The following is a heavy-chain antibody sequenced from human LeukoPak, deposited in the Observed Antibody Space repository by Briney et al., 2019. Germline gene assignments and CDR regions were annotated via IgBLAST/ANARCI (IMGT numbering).Heavy chain of an antibody. Sequence: SETLSLTCAVSGGSISSSNWWSWVRQPPGKGLEWIGEIYHSGSTNYNPSLKSRVTISVDKSKNQFSLKLSSVTAADTAVYYCARGRPNYDILTGYVGYWGQGTLVTVSP. CDR1: GGSISSSNW. J-gene: IGHJ4*02. V-gene: IGHV4-4*02. D-gene: IGHD3-9*01. CDR3: ARGRPNYDILTGYVGY. CDR2: IYHSGST.